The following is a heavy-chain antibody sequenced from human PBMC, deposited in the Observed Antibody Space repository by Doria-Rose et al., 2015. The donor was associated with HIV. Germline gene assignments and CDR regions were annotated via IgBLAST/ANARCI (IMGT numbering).Heavy chain of an antibody. CDR3: ARIKSSRWYHKYYFDF. V-gene: IGHV2-26*01. CDR2: NFSDDER. J-gene: IGHJ4*02. D-gene: IGHD6-13*01. Sequence: QITLKESGPVLVKPTETLTLTCTVSGVSLSSPGMGVSRIRQPPGKALEWLANNFSDDERSYTTSLKSRLTISRGTSKSQVVLTMTDMDPVDTATYYCARIKSSRWYHKYYFDFWGQGTLVIVSA. CDR1: GVSLSSPGMG.